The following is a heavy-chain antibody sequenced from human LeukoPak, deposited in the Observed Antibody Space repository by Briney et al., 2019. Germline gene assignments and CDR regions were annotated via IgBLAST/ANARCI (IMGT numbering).Heavy chain of an antibody. CDR3: ARAFDAFDV. J-gene: IGHJ3*01. V-gene: IGHV4-31*03. CDR2: IYYSGSS. CDR1: GGSISSGGHF. Sequence: SETLSLTCTVSGGSISSGGHFWCWIRQHPGKGLEWLGNIYYSGSSYYNPPLKSRVTISVDTSKNQFSLKLSSVTAADTAVYYCARAFDAFDVWGQGTMVTVSS.